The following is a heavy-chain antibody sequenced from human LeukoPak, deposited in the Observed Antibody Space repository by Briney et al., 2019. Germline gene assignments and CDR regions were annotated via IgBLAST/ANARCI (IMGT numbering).Heavy chain of an antibody. CDR3: ALLWFGELVGH. CDR1: GFAFSSYA. Sequence: HPGGSLRLSCAASGFAFSSYAMSWVRQAPGKGLEWVSTVSGGDGITYYADSVKGRFTISRDISKSTVYMQMNSLRAEDTAVYYCALLWFGELVGHWGRGTLVTVSS. CDR2: VSGGDGIT. J-gene: IGHJ4*02. D-gene: IGHD3-10*01. V-gene: IGHV3-23*01.